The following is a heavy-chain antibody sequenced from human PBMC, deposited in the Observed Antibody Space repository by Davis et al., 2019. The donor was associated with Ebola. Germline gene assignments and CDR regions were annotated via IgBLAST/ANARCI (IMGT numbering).Heavy chain of an antibody. J-gene: IGHJ4*02. CDR1: GGSFSGYC. CDR2: INHSGST. D-gene: IGHD1-14*01. Sequence: GSLRLSCAVYGGSFSGYCWSWIRQPPGKGLEWIGEINHSGSTNYNPSLKSRVTISVDTSKNQFSLKLSSVTAADTAVYYCARGPVTLFDYWGQGTLVTVSS. CDR3: ARGPVTLFDY. V-gene: IGHV4-34*01.